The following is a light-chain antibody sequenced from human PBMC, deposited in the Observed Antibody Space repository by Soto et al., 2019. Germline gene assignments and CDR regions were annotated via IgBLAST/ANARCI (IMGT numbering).Light chain of an antibody. CDR3: QQYGRSLWT. V-gene: IGKV3-20*01. J-gene: IGKJ1*01. CDR2: GAS. CDR1: QSVSRSS. Sequence: EILLTQSPGTLSLSPGERATLSCRASQSVSRSSLAWYQQKPGQAPRLLIYGASNRATGIPDRFSGSGSGTDFTLTISRLEPKDFAVYYCQQYGRSLWTFGQGTKVDIK.